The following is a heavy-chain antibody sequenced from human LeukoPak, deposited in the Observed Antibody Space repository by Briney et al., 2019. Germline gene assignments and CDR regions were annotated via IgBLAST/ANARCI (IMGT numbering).Heavy chain of an antibody. CDR1: GYTFTSYG. CDR3: ARSAMSSGYYHLDY. CDR2: ISAYNGNT. Sequence: GASVKVSCKASGYTFTSYGISWVRQAPGQGLEWMGWISAYNGNTNYAQKLQGRVTMTRDTSTSTVYMELSSLRSEDTAVYYCARSAMSSGYYHLDYWGQGTLVTVSS. J-gene: IGHJ4*02. V-gene: IGHV1-18*01. D-gene: IGHD3-22*01.